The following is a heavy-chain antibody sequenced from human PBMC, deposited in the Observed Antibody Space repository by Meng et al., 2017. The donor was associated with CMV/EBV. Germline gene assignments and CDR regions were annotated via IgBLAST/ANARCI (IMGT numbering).Heavy chain of an antibody. J-gene: IGHJ4*02. CDR2: IYSGGST. Sequence: EVQLVASGGGLNQPGGSLRLSLAAAGFTVSSNYMSWVRQAPGKGLEWVSVIYSGGSTYYADSVKGRFTISRDNSKNTLYLQMNSLRAEDTAVYYCARGGTAIPDYWGQGTLVTVSS. V-gene: IGHV3-53*01. D-gene: IGHD5-18*01. CDR3: ARGGTAIPDY. CDR1: GFTVSSNY.